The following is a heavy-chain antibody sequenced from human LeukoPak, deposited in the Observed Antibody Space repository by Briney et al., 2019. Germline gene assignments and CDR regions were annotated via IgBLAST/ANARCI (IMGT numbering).Heavy chain of an antibody. J-gene: IGHJ5*02. CDR1: GGSVSSGSYY. V-gene: IGHV4-61*01. CDR2: IYYSGST. Sequence: SETLSLTCTVSGGSVSSGSYYWSWIRQPPGKGLEWIGYIYYSGSTNYNPSLESRVTISVDTSKNQFSLKLSSVTAADTAVYYCARQTSYGYCSSTSCFWWFDPWGQGTLVTVSS. CDR3: ARQTSYGYCSSTSCFWWFDP. D-gene: IGHD2-2*03.